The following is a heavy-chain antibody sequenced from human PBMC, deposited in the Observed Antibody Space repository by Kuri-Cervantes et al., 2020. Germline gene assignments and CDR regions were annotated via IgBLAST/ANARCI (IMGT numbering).Heavy chain of an antibody. V-gene: IGHV4-34*01. CDR1: GFKLSDYY. CDR2: INHSGST. CDR3: ARGSMGWFGESTRLDY. Sequence: ESLKISCAASGFKLSDYYMSWIRQPPGKGLEWIGEINHSGSTNYNPSLKSRVTISVDTSKNQFSLKLSSVTAADTAVYYCARGSMGWFGESTRLDYWGQGTLVTVSS. D-gene: IGHD3-10*01. J-gene: IGHJ4*02.